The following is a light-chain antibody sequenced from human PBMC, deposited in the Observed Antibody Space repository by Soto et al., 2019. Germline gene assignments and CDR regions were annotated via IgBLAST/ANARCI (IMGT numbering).Light chain of an antibody. V-gene: IGLV2-14*01. CDR3: SSYAASWI. J-gene: IGLJ2*01. CDR1: SRDVGGYDY. Sequence: QSVLTQPASVSGSPGQSVTISCSGSSRDVGGYDYVSWYQQHPGKAPKLLIYEVSHRPAGVSDRFSGSKSGNTASLTISGLQAEDEADYYCSSYAASWIFGGGTKLTVL. CDR2: EVS.